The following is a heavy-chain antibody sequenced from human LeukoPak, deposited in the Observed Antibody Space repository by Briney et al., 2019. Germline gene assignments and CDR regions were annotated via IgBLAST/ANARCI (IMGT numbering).Heavy chain of an antibody. CDR1: GYIFTSYG. CDR3: VRDIQWRFDP. V-gene: IGHV1-18*01. D-gene: IGHD2-8*01. J-gene: IGHJ5*02. CDR2: ISTNKGNT. Sequence: ASVKVSCKASGYIFTSYGISWVRPAPGQGLEWMGWISTNKGNTNYAQRLQGRVTMTTDTSTSTAYMELRSPRSDDTAIYYCVRDIQWRFDPWGQGTLVTVSS.